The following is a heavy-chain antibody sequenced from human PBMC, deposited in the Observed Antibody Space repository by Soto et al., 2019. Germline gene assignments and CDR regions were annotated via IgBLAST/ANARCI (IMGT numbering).Heavy chain of an antibody. CDR3: ASSYGSGYRAFDY. CDR2: VNPIVSMS. J-gene: IGHJ4*02. V-gene: IGHV1-69*02. D-gene: IGHD3-10*01. Sequence: QVQLVQSGAEVKRPGSSVKLSCTASGDTFNFYSINWVRQAPGLGLEWMGRVNPIVSMSNYAQKFQGRVTMTADTSTSTAYMERSGLRSEDTAIYYCASSYGSGYRAFDYWGQGARVTVSS. CDR1: GDTFNFYS.